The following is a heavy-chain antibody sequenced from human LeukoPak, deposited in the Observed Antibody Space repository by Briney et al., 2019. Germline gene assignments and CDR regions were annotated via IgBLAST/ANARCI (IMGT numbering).Heavy chain of an antibody. J-gene: IGHJ4*02. CDR1: GFTFSSYS. V-gene: IGHV3-48*01. CDR2: ITSSSSTI. CDR3: ARDLLYDSTGIFDY. D-gene: IGHD3-22*01. Sequence: GGSLRLSCAASGFTFSSYSMNWVRQAPGKGLEWLSYITSSSSTIYYADSVKGRFTISRDNAKNSLYLQMNSLRAEDTAVYYCARDLLYDSTGIFDYWGQGTLVTVSS.